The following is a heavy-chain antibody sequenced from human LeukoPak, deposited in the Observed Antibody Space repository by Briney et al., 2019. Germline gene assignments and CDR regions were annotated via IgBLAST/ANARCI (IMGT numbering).Heavy chain of an antibody. Sequence: GGSLRLSCAAYGFTVSSNYMSWVRQAPGKGLEWVSVIYSGGSTYYADSVKGRFTISRDSSKNTLYLQMNSLRAEDTAVYYCARHGTITMVRGRLRYYYMDVWGKGATVTISS. V-gene: IGHV3-53*01. CDR2: IYSGGST. D-gene: IGHD3-10*01. CDR1: GFTVSSNY. J-gene: IGHJ6*03. CDR3: ARHGTITMVRGRLRYYYMDV.